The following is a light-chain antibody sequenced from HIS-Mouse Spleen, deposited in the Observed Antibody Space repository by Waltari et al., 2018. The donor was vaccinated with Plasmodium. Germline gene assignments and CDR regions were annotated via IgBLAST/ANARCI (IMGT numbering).Light chain of an antibody. CDR2: EDS. CDR3: YSTDSSGNHRV. V-gene: IGLV3-10*01. CDR1: ALPKQH. J-gene: IGLJ3*02. Sequence: SYELTQPPSVSVSPGQTARITCSGDALPKQHAYLYQQKSGQAPVLVIYEDSKRPSGIPERFSGSSSGTMATLTISGAQVEDEADYYCYSTDSSGNHRVFGGGTKLTVL.